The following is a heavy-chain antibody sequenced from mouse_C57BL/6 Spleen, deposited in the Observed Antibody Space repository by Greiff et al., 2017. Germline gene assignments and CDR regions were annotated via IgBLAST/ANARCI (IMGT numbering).Heavy chain of an antibody. J-gene: IGHJ4*01. V-gene: IGHV1-50*01. Sequence: VKLQQSGAELVKPGASVKLSCKASGYTFTSYWMQWVKQRPGQGLEWIGEIDPSDSYTNYNQKFKGKATLTVDTSSSTAYMQLSSLTSEDSAVYYCARSGTNYDYGGDYWGQGTSVTVSS. CDR3: ARSGTNYDYGGDY. CDR2: IDPSDSYT. CDR1: GYTFTSYW. D-gene: IGHD2-4*01.